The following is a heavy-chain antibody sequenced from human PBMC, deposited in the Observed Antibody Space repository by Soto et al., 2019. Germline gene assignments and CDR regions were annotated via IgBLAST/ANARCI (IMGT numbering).Heavy chain of an antibody. Sequence: QAQLVQSGAEVKKPGASVNVSCKASGYDYVTYAITWVRQRPGQGLEWMGCISTLNGNTNYAQNFQGRVTMTKDTSTRIAHLEVRSLSSNDTAVNYCASRVQLWLPNYYGMDDWGQGTTVTVSS. CDR3: ASRVQLWLPNYYGMDD. J-gene: IGHJ6*02. D-gene: IGHD5-18*01. V-gene: IGHV1-18*01. CDR1: GYDYVTYA. CDR2: ISTLNGNT.